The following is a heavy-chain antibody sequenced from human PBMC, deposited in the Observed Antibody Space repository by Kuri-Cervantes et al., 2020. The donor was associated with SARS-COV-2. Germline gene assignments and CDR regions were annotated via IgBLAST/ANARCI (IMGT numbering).Heavy chain of an antibody. J-gene: IGHJ6*02. CDR2: IKQDGSEK. CDR1: GFTFSSYW. D-gene: IGHD6-13*01. Sequence: GESLKISCAASGFTFSSYWMSWVRQAPGKGLEWVANIKQDGSEKYYVDSVKGRFTISRDNAKNSLYLQMNSLRAEDTAVYYCARTASSSWFLANYYYYYGMDVWGQGTTVTVYS. CDR3: ARTASSSWFLANYYYYYGMDV. V-gene: IGHV3-7*01.